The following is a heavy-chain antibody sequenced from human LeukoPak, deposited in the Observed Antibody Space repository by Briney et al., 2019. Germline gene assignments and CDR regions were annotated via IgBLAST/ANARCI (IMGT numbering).Heavy chain of an antibody. D-gene: IGHD2-2*01. CDR3: AGERAHQLISEYGMDV. CDR2: ISWNSGSI. J-gene: IGHJ6*02. CDR1: GFTFDDYA. V-gene: IGHV3-9*01. Sequence: GGSLRLSCAASGFTFDDYAMHWVRQAPGKGLEWVSGISWNSGSIGYADSVKGRFTISRDNAKNSLYLQMNSLRAEDTALYYCAGERAHQLISEYGMDVWGQGTTVTVSS.